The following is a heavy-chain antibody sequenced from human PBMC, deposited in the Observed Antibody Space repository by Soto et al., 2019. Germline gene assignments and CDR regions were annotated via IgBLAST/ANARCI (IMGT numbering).Heavy chain of an antibody. D-gene: IGHD3-3*01. CDR3: ARGDFLEWLYSFDY. CDR2: ISNDGSNK. Sequence: QVQLVESGGGVVQPGRSLRLSCAASGFTFSRHAMHWVRQSPGKGLEWVTVISNDGSNKYYADSVKGRFTISRDNSKNTLYVQMNSLRAEDTAVYYCARGDFLEWLYSFDYWGRGTLVTVSS. J-gene: IGHJ4*02. CDR1: GFTFSRHA. V-gene: IGHV3-30-3*01.